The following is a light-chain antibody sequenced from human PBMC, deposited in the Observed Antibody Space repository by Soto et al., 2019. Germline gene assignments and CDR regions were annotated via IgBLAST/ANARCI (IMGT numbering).Light chain of an antibody. CDR2: GAS. J-gene: IGKJ1*01. Sequence: EIVLTQSPATLSLSPGERATLSCRASQSVSSYLAWYQQKPGQAPRLLIYGASSRATGIPGRFSGSGSGTDFTLTISRLEPEDFAVYYCQQYANSPPTFGQGTKV. V-gene: IGKV3-20*01. CDR3: QQYANSPPT. CDR1: QSVSSY.